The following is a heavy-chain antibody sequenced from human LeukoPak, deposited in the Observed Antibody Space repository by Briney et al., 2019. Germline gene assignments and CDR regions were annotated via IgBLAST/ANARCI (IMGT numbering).Heavy chain of an antibody. D-gene: IGHD5-24*01. Sequence: SETLSLTCAVYGGSFSGYYWSWIRQPPGKGLEWIGEINHSGSTNYNPSLKSRVTISVDTSKNQFSLKLSSVTAADTAVYYCARTRWLQTRAFDYRGQGTLVTVSS. CDR2: INHSGST. CDR3: ARTRWLQTRAFDY. J-gene: IGHJ4*02. CDR1: GGSFSGYY. V-gene: IGHV4-34*01.